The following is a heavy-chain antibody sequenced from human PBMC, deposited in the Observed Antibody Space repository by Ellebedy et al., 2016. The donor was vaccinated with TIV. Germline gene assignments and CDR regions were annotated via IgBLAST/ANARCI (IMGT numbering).Heavy chain of an antibody. Sequence: MPSETLSLTCIVSGGSISSYYWSWLRQPPGKGLNWIGSIYYTGSTNYNPSLKSRVPISEDTSKNQFSLKQRSVTAADTAVYYCPRVRAAAGMAHFDNWGQGTLVTVSS. V-gene: IGHV4-59*01. CDR2: IYYTGST. CDR3: PRVRAAAGMAHFDN. J-gene: IGHJ4*02. CDR1: GGSISSYY. D-gene: IGHD6-13*01.